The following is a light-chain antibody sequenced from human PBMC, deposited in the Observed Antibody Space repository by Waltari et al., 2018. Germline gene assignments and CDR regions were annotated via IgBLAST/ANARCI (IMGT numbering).Light chain of an antibody. CDR1: RGLVHSNGNTY. Sequence: DIVMTQTPLSLPVTLGQPASISCRSSRGLVHSNGNTYLSWLQQRPGQPPRLLIYKVSNRVPGVPDRFSGSEAGTDFTLKISRVEAEDVGTYYCMQAKEFPRALGRGTKVEIK. V-gene: IGKV2-24*01. CDR2: KVS. J-gene: IGKJ1*01. CDR3: MQAKEFPRA.